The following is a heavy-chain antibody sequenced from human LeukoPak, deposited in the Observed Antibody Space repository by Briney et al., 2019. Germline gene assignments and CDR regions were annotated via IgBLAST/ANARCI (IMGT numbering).Heavy chain of an antibody. Sequence: SETLSLTCSVSDDSITIYYWTWIRQPPGKGLEGIGYIDHTGTTNYNPSLNSRVTISRHTSKNHFSLKLSSVTAADTAVYYCARDLVRSGSYQYYFDYWGQGTLVTVSS. D-gene: IGHD1-26*01. CDR2: IDHTGTT. J-gene: IGHJ4*02. CDR1: DDSITIYY. CDR3: ARDLVRSGSYQYYFDY. V-gene: IGHV4-59*01.